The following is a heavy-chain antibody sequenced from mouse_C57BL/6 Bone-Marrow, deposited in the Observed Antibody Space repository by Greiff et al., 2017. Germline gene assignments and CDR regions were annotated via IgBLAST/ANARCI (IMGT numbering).Heavy chain of an antibody. CDR3: TSSLNYYDTND. CDR1: GFNFNDYY. V-gene: IGHV14-2*01. Sequence: EVKLMESGAELVKPGASVKLSCTASGFNFNDYYIHWVKQRTEQGLEWIGSIDPEDGATKYAPKFQDKATITADTSSNTAYLQLSSLTSEDTAVYSCTSSLNYYDTNDWGQGTTLTVSS. J-gene: IGHJ2*01. CDR2: IDPEDGAT. D-gene: IGHD1-1*01.